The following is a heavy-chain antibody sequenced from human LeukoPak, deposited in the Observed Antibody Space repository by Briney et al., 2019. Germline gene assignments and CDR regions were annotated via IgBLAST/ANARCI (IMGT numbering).Heavy chain of an antibody. D-gene: IGHD6-19*01. J-gene: IGHJ6*02. Sequence: GGSLRLSCAASGFTFSSYAMSWVRQAPGKGLEWVSAISGSGGSTYYADSVKGRFTISRDNSKDTLYLQMNSLRAEDTAIYYCARDQWLAYYYHGMDVWGQGTTVTVSS. CDR1: GFTFSSYA. CDR2: ISGSGGST. V-gene: IGHV3-23*01. CDR3: ARDQWLAYYYHGMDV.